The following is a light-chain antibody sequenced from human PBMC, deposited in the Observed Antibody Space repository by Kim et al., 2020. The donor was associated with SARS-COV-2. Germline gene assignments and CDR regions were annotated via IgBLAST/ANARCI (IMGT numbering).Light chain of an antibody. Sequence: QSVLTQPPSASRTPGQRVTISCSGSSSNIGTKSVSWYQQLPGTAPKLLIYRNNQRPSGVPDRFSGSKSGTSASLAISGLQSEDEADYHCAAWDDSLNGQVFGGGTQLTVL. CDR1: SSNIGTKS. CDR3: AAWDDSLNGQV. CDR2: RNN. V-gene: IGLV1-44*01. J-gene: IGLJ3*02.